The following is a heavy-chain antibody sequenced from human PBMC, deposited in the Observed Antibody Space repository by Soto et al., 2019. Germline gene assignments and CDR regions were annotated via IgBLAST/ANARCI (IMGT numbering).Heavy chain of an antibody. CDR2: INPNSGGT. D-gene: IGHD4-17*01. V-gene: IGHV1-2*02. CDR3: ARDGLYGDYEGGWFDP. CDR1: GYTFTGYY. J-gene: IGHJ5*02. Sequence: ASVKVSCKASGYTFTGYYMHWVRQAPGQGLEWMGWINPNSGGTNYAQKFQGRVTMTRDTSISTAYMELSRLRSDDTAVYYCARDGLYGDYEGGWFDPWGQGTLVTVSS.